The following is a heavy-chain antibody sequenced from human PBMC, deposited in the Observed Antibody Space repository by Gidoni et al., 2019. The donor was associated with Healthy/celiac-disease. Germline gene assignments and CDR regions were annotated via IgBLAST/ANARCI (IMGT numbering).Heavy chain of an antibody. Sequence: STYYNPSLKSRVTISVDTSKNQFSLKLSSVTAADTAVYYCASTSGFLTLIAFDIWGQGTMVTVSS. J-gene: IGHJ3*02. V-gene: IGHV4-31*02. CDR2: ST. D-gene: IGHD3-9*01. CDR3: ASTSGFLTLIAFDI.